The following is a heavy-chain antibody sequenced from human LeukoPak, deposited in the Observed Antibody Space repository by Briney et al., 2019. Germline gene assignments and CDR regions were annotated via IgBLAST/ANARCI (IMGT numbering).Heavy chain of an antibody. Sequence: ASVKVSCKASGYTFTGYYMHWVRQAPGQGLEWMGWINPNSGGTNHAQKFQGRVTMTRDTSISTAYMELSRLRSDDTAMYYCARSRYSGYDRALDYWGQGTLVTVSS. CDR3: ARSRYSGYDRALDY. J-gene: IGHJ4*02. CDR1: GYTFTGYY. V-gene: IGHV1-2*02. D-gene: IGHD5-12*01. CDR2: INPNSGGT.